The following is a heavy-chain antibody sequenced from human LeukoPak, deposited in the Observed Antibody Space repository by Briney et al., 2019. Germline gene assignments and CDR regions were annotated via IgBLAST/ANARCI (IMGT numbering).Heavy chain of an antibody. CDR3: AKEGEYCGGDCYSPFYYYYYMDV. J-gene: IGHJ6*03. CDR2: ISGSGGST. D-gene: IGHD2-21*01. CDR1: GFTFSSYA. V-gene: IGHV3-23*01. Sequence: GGSLRLSCAASGFTFSSYAMSWVRQAPGKGLEWVSAISGSGGSTYYADSVKGRFTISRDNSKYTLYLQMNSLRAEDTAVYYCAKEGEYCGGDCYSPFYYYYYMDVWGKGTTVTVSS.